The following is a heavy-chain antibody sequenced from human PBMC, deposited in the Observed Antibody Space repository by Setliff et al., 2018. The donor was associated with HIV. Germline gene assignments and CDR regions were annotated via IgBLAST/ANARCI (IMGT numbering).Heavy chain of an antibody. CDR1: GGSISSGSFY. Sequence: PSETLSLTCTVSGGSISSGSFYWGWVRQPAGKGLEWIGHIYTSWTTYYSPSLGSRVTISADPSKNQFSLKLSSVTAADTAVYYCARIPVAAAGTGFDPWGQGILVTVSS. CDR3: ARIPVAAAGTGFDP. D-gene: IGHD6-13*01. CDR2: IYTSWTT. J-gene: IGHJ5*02. V-gene: IGHV4-61*09.